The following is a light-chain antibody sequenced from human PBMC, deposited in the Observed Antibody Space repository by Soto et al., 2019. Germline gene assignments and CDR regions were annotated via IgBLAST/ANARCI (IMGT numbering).Light chain of an antibody. J-gene: IGKJ1*01. V-gene: IGKV3-20*01. CDR3: QQSYSTHPGT. Sequence: EIVLTQSPGTLSLSPGERATLSCRASQSVGGSYGGLYQQEAGQGPRLLIFAPLSRATGIPDRFSGSASGTDFTLTISSLQPEDFATYYCQQSYSTHPGTFGQGTKVDI. CDR1: QSVGGSY. CDR2: APL.